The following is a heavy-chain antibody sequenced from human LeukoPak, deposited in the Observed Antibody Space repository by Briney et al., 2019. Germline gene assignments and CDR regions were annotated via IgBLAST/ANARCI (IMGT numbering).Heavy chain of an antibody. CDR1: GGSISSYY. Sequence: SETLSLTCTVSGGSISSYYWSWIRQPPGKGLEWIGYIYNSGSTNHNPSLKSRVTISLDTSKNQLSMKLRSVTAADTAVYYCARGSDFGDYWGQGTLVTVSS. V-gene: IGHV4-59*01. J-gene: IGHJ4*02. CDR3: ARGSDFGDY. CDR2: IYNSGST. D-gene: IGHD4-17*01.